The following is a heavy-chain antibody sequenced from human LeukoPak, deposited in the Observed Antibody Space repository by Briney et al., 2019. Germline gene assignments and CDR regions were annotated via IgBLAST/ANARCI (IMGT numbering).Heavy chain of an antibody. CDR3: ARSYYYDSSGYYPGY. Sequence: GESLKISCKGSGYSFTSYWIGWVRQMPGKGLESMGIIYPGDSDTRYSPSFQGQVTISADKSISTAYLQWSSLKASDTAMYYCARSYYYDSSGYYPGYWGQGTLVTVSS. CDR2: IYPGDSDT. V-gene: IGHV5-51*01. CDR1: GYSFTSYW. J-gene: IGHJ4*02. D-gene: IGHD3-22*01.